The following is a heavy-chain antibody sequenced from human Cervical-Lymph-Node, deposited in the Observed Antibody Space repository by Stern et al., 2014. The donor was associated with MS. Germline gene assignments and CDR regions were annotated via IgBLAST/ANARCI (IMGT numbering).Heavy chain of an antibody. D-gene: IGHD5-24*01. CDR3: ARHYNSFFFQH. CDR1: GGSISSSSYY. Sequence: QLQLQESGPGLVKPSETLSLTCTVSGGSISSSSYYWGWIRQPPGKGLEWIGSIYYSWSTYYNPSLKSRVTISVVTPTNKLPLTLRSVTAADTAVYYCARHYNSFFFQHWGQGTLVTVSS. CDR2: IYYSWST. J-gene: IGHJ1*01. V-gene: IGHV4-39*01.